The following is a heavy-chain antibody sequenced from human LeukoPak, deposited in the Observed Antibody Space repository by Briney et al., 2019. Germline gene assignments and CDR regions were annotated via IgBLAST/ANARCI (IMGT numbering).Heavy chain of an antibody. CDR2: IYHTANN. Sequence: SETLSLTCTVSSYSISSDYHWAWIRQPPGKGLEWIGSIYHTANNYHKPHVRSTITISAATSTNNVALKMLTSTATATSEYYCARGADWGGDSIWVLWGQGTLVSVSS. CDR3: ARGADWGGDSIWVL. J-gene: IGHJ4*02. CDR1: SYSISSDYH. D-gene: IGHD2-21*02. V-gene: IGHV4-38-2*02.